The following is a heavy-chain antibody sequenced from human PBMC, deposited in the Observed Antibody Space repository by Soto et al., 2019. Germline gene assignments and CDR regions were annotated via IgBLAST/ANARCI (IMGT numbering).Heavy chain of an antibody. V-gene: IGHV3-48*01. CDR2: IDVPGSTI. CDR3: ARGRDYSFDY. Sequence: GGSLRLSCAASGVTLSSCAMNWVRQAPGKGPEWLSFIDVPGSTIYYADSVKGRFTISRDTAKNALYLQMNSLRADDTAVYYCARGRDYSFDYWGQGTLVTVSS. CDR1: GVTLSSCA. J-gene: IGHJ4*02.